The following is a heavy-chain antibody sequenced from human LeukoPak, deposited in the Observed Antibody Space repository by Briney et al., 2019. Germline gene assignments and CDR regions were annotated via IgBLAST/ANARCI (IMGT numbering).Heavy chain of an antibody. CDR2: IFHSGST. J-gene: IGHJ4*02. Sequence: SGTLSLTCTVSGATIIGPKWWNWVRLSPGKGMEWIGEIFHSGSTHYNPSLKSRVTISVDTSKNQFSLILTSVTDADTAVYYCATSSGWYRYDSWGQGTLVTVSS. V-gene: IGHV4-4*02. CDR1: GATIIGPKW. D-gene: IGHD6-19*01. CDR3: ATSSGWYRYDS.